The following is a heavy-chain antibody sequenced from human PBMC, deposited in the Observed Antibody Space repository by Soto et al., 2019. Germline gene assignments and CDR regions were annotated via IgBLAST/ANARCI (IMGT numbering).Heavy chain of an antibody. CDR1: RFTLSTYA. D-gene: IGHD1-26*01. Sequence: PGGSLRLSCTASRFTLSTYAMHWVRQAPGKGLEWVSVISYDGSNKNYADSVKGRFSISRDNSKNTLYLQMSSLRPEDTAVYYCAREARATTSGWFDPWGQGTLVTVSS. J-gene: IGHJ5*02. CDR2: ISYDGSNK. V-gene: IGHV3-30-3*01. CDR3: AREARATTSGWFDP.